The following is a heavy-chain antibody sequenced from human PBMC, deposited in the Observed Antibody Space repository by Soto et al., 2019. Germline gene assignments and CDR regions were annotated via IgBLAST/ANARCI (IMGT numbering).Heavy chain of an antibody. J-gene: IGHJ4*02. CDR2: IYWDDDK. Sequence: QITLKESGPTLVKPTQTLTLTCTFSGFSLSTSGVGVGWIRQPPGKALEWLALIYWDDDKRYSPSLKSRLTITKDTSKNQVVLTMTNMDPVDTATYYCAHRRLWHPDSSGYYYGDFDYWGQGTLVTVSS. V-gene: IGHV2-5*02. D-gene: IGHD3-22*01. CDR3: AHRRLWHPDSSGYYYGDFDY. CDR1: GFSLSTSGVG.